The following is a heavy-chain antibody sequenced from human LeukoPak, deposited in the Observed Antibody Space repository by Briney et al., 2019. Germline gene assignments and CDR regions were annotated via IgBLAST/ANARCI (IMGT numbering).Heavy chain of an antibody. J-gene: IGHJ4*02. Sequence: GGSLRLSCAASGFTFSNYWMRWVRQAPGKGLVWVSRINSDGSSTTYADSVKGRFTISRDNAKNTLYLQVDSLRAEDTAIYYCAKIPSATESFDYWGQGTLVTVSS. D-gene: IGHD5-12*01. CDR1: GFTFSNYW. CDR3: AKIPSATESFDY. V-gene: IGHV3-74*01. CDR2: INSDGSST.